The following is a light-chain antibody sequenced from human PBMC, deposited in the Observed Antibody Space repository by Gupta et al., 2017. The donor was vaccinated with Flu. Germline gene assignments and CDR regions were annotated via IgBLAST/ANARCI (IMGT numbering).Light chain of an antibody. J-gene: IGKJ1*01. CDR1: QSISNN. CDR2: GAS. V-gene: IGKV3D-15*01. Sequence: EIVMTQSPATLSVSPGERATLSCRASQSISNNLAWYQQKPGQAPRLLIYGASTRATAFPARFSGSGSGTECTLTISSLQSEDFAVYYCQHYGRGPWTFGQGTKVEIK. CDR3: QHYGRGPWT.